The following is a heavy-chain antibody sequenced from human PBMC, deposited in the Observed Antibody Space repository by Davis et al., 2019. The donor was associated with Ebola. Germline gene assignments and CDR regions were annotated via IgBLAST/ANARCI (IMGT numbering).Heavy chain of an antibody. V-gene: IGHV3-21*01. Sequence: PGGSLRLSCAASGFIFSSYSMNWVRQAPGKGLEWVSSISVSSGYIYYEDSVKGRFTISRDNAKNSLYLQMNSLRDEDTAVYYCARGRKGSSWHFDYWGQGTLVTVSS. J-gene: IGHJ4*02. CDR3: ARGRKGSSWHFDY. CDR2: ISVSSGYI. D-gene: IGHD6-13*01. CDR1: GFIFSSYS.